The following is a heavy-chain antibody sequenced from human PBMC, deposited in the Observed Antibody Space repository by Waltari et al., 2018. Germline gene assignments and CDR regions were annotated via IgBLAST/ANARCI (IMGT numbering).Heavy chain of an antibody. CDR2: LYHAGNT. Sequence: EVQLVESGGHLIQPGGSLSLSCAASSFNVSSYYMNWVRQAPGKGLEWVSILYHAGNTYYADSVKGLFTFSRDNSKNTLYLQMNSLRAEDTAVYYCARGNTKYGMDVWGQGTTVTVSS. CDR3: ARGNTKYGMDV. D-gene: IGHD3-10*01. V-gene: IGHV3-53*01. CDR1: SFNVSSYY. J-gene: IGHJ6*02.